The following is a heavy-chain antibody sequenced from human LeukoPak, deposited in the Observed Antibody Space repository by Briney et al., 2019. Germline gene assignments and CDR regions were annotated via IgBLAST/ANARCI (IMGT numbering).Heavy chain of an antibody. CDR1: GFTFSNYA. CDR3: TTDLSSYYDREFDAFDI. CDR2: ITGSGGST. D-gene: IGHD3-22*01. V-gene: IGHV3-23*01. Sequence: GGSLRLSCAASGFTFSNYAMSWVRQAPGQGLEWVSGITGSGGSTNYADSVKGRFTISRDNSKNTLYLQMSSLRAEDTAVYYCTTDLSSYYDREFDAFDIWGQGTMVTVSS. J-gene: IGHJ3*02.